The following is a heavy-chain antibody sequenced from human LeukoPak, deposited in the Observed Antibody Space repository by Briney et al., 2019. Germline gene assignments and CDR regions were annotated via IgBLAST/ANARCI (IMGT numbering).Heavy chain of an antibody. V-gene: IGHV3-23*01. D-gene: IGHD3-10*01. J-gene: IGHJ4*02. CDR1: GFTFSSYA. CDR3: AMPGVDFDY. CDR2: ISGTGNRT. Sequence: GGSLRLSCAASGFTFSSYAMGWVRQAPGKGLEWVSAISGTGNRTYYADSVKGRFTISRDNSKNTLYLQMNSLRAEDTAVYYCAMPGVDFDYWGQGTLVTVSS.